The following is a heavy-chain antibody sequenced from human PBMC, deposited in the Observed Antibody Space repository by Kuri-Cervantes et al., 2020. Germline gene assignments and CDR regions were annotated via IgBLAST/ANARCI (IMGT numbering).Heavy chain of an antibody. CDR2: ISAYNGNT. V-gene: IGHV1-18*01. CDR1: GYTFTSYG. D-gene: IGHD3-10*01. Sequence: AAVKVSCQASGYTFTSYGISWVRQAPGQGLEWMGWISAYNGNTNYAQKLQGRVTMTTDTSTSTAYMELRSLRSDDTAAYYCASGVGELGYYGIDVWGQGTTVTVSS. J-gene: IGHJ6*02. CDR3: ASGVGELGYYGIDV.